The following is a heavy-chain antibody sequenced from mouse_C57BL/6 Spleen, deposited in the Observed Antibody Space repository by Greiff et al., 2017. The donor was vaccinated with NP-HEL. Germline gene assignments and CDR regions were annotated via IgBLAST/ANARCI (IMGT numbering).Heavy chain of an antibody. V-gene: IGHV1-72*01. CDR2: IDPNSGGT. CDR1: GYTFTSYW. CDR3: AQGDSNYDYAMDY. D-gene: IGHD2-5*01. Sequence: QVHVKQPGAELVKPGASVKLSCKASGYTFTSYWMHWVKQRPGRGLEWIGRIDPNSGGTKYNEKFKSKATLTVDKPSSTAYMQLSSLTSEDSAVYYCAQGDSNYDYAMDYWGQGTSVTVSS. J-gene: IGHJ4*01.